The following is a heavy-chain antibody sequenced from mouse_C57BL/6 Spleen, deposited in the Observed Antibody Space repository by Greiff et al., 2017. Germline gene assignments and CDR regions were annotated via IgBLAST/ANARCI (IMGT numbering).Heavy chain of an antibody. CDR1: GFTFSSYA. CDR3: ARDHRNSNYGYFDV. V-gene: IGHV5-4*01. CDR2: ISDGGSYT. Sequence: DVKLVESGGGLVKPGGSLKLSCAASGFTFSSYAMSWVRQTPEKRLEWVATISDGGSYTYYPDNVKGRFTISRDNAKNNLYLQMSHLKSEETAMYYCARDHRNSNYGYFDVWGTGTTVTVSS. J-gene: IGHJ1*03. D-gene: IGHD2-5*01.